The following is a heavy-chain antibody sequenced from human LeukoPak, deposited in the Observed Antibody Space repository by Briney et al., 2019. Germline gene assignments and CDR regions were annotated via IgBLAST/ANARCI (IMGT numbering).Heavy chain of an antibody. J-gene: IGHJ3*02. V-gene: IGHV3-21*01. Sequence: GGSLRLSCAASGFTFSSYSMNWVRQAPGKGLEWVSSISSSSSYIYYADSVKGRFTISRDNAKNSLYLQMNSLRAEDTTVYYCARDGDDYEAFDIWGQGTMVTVSS. CDR1: GFTFSSYS. D-gene: IGHD4-17*01. CDR3: ARDGDDYEAFDI. CDR2: ISSSSSYI.